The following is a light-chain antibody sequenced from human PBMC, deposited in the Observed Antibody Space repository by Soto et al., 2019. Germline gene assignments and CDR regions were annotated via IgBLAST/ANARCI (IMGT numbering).Light chain of an antibody. CDR3: QQRSNWPTWT. CDR1: QSVSSY. J-gene: IGKJ1*01. V-gene: IGKV3-11*01. Sequence: EIVLTQSPATLSLSPGERATLSCRASQSVSSYLAWYQQKPGQAPRLLIYDASNRATGIPAMFSGSGSGTDFTLTISSLEPEDFAVYYCQQRSNWPTWTFGQGPKMEIK. CDR2: DAS.